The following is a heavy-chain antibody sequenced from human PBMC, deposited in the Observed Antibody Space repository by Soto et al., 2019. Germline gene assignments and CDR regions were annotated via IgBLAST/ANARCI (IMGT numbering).Heavy chain of an antibody. CDR3: TRDWDRGGMDV. CDR2: ISTSGRTI. CDR1: GFTFSSYE. V-gene: IGHV3-48*03. D-gene: IGHD1-26*01. Sequence: LRLSCAASGFTFSSYEMNWVRQAPGKGLEWVSYISTSGRTISYADSLKGRFTISRDNAKNSLSLQMNSLRAEDTAVYYCTRDWDRGGMDVWGQGTTVTVS. J-gene: IGHJ6*02.